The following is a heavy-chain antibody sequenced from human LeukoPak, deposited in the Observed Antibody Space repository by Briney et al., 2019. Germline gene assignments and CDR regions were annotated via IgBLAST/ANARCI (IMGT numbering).Heavy chain of an antibody. D-gene: IGHD4-17*01. V-gene: IGHV1-2*02. CDR1: GYTFRDYY. CDR3: ARDGITVTQNAFDI. CDR2: INPNDGVK. J-gene: IGHJ3*02. Sequence: ASVKVSCEASGYTFRDYYIHWVRQAPGQGLEWMGWINPNDGVKHSAQKFQDRVTMNRDTSISTAYMEVSSLTSDDTAVYYCARDGITVTQNAFDIWGQGTMVTVSS.